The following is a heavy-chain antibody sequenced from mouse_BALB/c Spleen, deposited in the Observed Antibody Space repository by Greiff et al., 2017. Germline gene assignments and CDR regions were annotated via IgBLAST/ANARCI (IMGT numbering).Heavy chain of an antibody. D-gene: IGHD2-13*01. Sequence: DVMLVESGGDLVKPGGSLKLSCAASGFTFSSYGMSWVRQTPDKRLEWVATISSGGSYTYYPDSVKGRFTISRDNAKNTLYLQMSSLKSEDTAMYYCARRRGLGDAMDYWGQGTSVTVSS. V-gene: IGHV5-6*02. CDR2: ISSGGSYT. CDR3: ARRRGLGDAMDY. J-gene: IGHJ4*01. CDR1: GFTFSSYG.